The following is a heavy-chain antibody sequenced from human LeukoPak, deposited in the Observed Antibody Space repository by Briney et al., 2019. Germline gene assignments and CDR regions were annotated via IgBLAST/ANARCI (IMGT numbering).Heavy chain of an antibody. CDR1: GYTFTGYY. J-gene: IGHJ4*02. D-gene: IGHD7-27*01. Sequence: ASVKVSCKASGYTFTGYYMHWVRQAPGQGLEWMGWINPNCGGTNYAQKFLGRVTMTRDTSISTAYMELSRLISDDTAVYYCARGPHWDPHFDYWGQGTLVTVSS. V-gene: IGHV1-2*02. CDR3: ARGPHWDPHFDY. CDR2: INPNCGGT.